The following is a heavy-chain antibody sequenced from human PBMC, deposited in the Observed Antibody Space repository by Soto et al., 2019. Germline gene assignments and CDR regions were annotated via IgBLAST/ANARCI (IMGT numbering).Heavy chain of an antibody. J-gene: IGHJ4*02. CDR3: AAFVVVTAGEY. D-gene: IGHD2-21*02. CDR2: ITADGIGT. Sequence: EVQLVESGGGLVQPGGSLRLSCAASGFTFSSYWMHWVRQTPGKGLVWVGRITADGIGTTYADSVTGRFTISRDNAKNMVSPQMPSLRAADTAGYYCAAFVVVTAGEYWGQGTLVTVSS. V-gene: IGHV3-74*01. CDR1: GFTFSSYW.